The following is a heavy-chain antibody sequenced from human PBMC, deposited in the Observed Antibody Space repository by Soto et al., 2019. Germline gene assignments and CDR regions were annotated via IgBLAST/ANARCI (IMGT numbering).Heavy chain of an antibody. CDR3: ARDMTRNVVPYFDF. V-gene: IGHV1-69*06. J-gene: IGHJ4*02. Sequence: QVQLVQSGAEVKKPGSSVKVSCKASGGTFSNYVVNWVRQAPGQGLEWMGRIIPISGAANYAQKFQGRVTITSDKSTSTSYRELSSLRSEDTAVYYCARDMTRNVVPYFDFWGQGTLVTVSS. D-gene: IGHD2-21*01. CDR1: GGTFSNYV. CDR2: IIPISGAA.